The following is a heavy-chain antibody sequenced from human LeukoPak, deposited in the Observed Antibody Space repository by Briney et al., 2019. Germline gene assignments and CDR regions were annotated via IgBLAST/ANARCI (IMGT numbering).Heavy chain of an antibody. CDR2: IYYSGST. CDR3: ARDFWSDSSGWGYGMDV. D-gene: IGHD6-19*01. Sequence: SETLSLTCTVSGGSISSYYWSWIRQPPGKGLEWIGYIYYSGSTNYNPSLKSRVTISVDTSKNQFSLKLSSVTAADTAVHYCARDFWSDSSGWGYGMDVWGQGTTVTVSS. J-gene: IGHJ6*02. CDR1: GGSISSYY. V-gene: IGHV4-59*01.